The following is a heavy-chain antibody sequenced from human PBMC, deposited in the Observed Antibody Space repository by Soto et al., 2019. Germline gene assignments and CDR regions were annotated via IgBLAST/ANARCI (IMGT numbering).Heavy chain of an antibody. CDR3: ARDIHYYYGMDV. CDR2: INPNSGGT. V-gene: IGHV1-2*04. CDR1: GYTFTGYY. J-gene: IGHJ6*02. Sequence: ASVKVSCKASGYTFTGYYMHWVRQAPGQGLEWMGWINPNSGGTNYAQKFQGWVTMTRDTSISTAYMELSRLRSDDTAVYYCARDIHYYYGMDVWGQGTTVTVSS.